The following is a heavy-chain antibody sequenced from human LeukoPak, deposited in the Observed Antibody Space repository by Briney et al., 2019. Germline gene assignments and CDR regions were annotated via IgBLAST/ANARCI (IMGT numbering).Heavy chain of an antibody. CDR3: ARGGTYALV. CDR1: GYSISSGYY. Sequence: SETLSLTCTVSGYSISSGYYWGWIRQPPGKGLEWIGSIYHSGSTYYNPSLKSRVTISVDTSKNQFSLKLSSVTAADTAVYYCARGGTYALVWGQGTLVTVSS. CDR2: IYHSGST. V-gene: IGHV4-38-2*02. D-gene: IGHD3-16*01. J-gene: IGHJ4*02.